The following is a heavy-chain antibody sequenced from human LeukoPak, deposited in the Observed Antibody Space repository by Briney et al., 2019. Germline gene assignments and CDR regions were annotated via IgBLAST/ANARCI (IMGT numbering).Heavy chain of an antibody. D-gene: IGHD3-10*01. J-gene: IGHJ3*02. CDR3: AKETTPYGSGSYDDAFDI. Sequence: GGSLRLSCAASGFTFSSYWMHWVRQAPGKGLVWVSHIKTDGSSTNYAESVNGRFTISRDNAKNTVYLQMNSLRAEDTAVYYCAKETTPYGSGSYDDAFDIWGQGTMVTVSS. CDR2: IKTDGSST. CDR1: GFTFSSYW. V-gene: IGHV3-74*01.